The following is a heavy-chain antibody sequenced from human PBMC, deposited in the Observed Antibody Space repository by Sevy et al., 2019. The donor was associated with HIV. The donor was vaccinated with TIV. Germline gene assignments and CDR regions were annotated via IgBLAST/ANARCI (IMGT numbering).Heavy chain of an antibody. CDR2: IKLDGSGK. Sequence: GGSLRLSCGASDFIFENYWMTWVRQTSGQGLEWVATIKLDGSGKYYGASVKGRFPISRDNSKKSLYLQMNSLRAEDTAVYFCARGHYAMDVWGQWTTVTVSS. CDR1: DFIFENYW. V-gene: IGHV3-7*03. CDR3: ARGHYAMDV. J-gene: IGHJ6*02.